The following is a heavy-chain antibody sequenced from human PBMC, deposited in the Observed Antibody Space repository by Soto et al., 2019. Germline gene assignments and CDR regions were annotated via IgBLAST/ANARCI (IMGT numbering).Heavy chain of an antibody. CDR3: ARGHTLTIFGVDRGNYYYGMDV. V-gene: IGHV4-59*01. CDR1: GGSISSYY. D-gene: IGHD3-3*01. Sequence: SETLSLTCTVSGGSISSYYWSWIRQPPGKGLEWIGYIYYSGSTNYNPSLKSRVTISVDTSKNQFSLKLSSVTAADTAVYYCARGHTLTIFGVDRGNYYYGMDVWGQGXTVTVYS. CDR2: IYYSGST. J-gene: IGHJ6*02.